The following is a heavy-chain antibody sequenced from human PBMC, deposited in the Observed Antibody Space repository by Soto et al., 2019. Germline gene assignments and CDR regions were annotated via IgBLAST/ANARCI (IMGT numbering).Heavy chain of an antibody. CDR1: GFTFSSYA. D-gene: IGHD3-22*01. Sequence: PGGSLRLSCAASGFTFSSYAMSWVRQAPGKGLEWVSAISGSGGSTYYADSVKGRFTISRDNSKNTLYLQMNSLRAEDTAVYYCAKESSIVVVSSGAFDIWGQGTMVTVS. CDR2: ISGSGGST. V-gene: IGHV3-23*01. J-gene: IGHJ3*02. CDR3: AKESSIVVVSSGAFDI.